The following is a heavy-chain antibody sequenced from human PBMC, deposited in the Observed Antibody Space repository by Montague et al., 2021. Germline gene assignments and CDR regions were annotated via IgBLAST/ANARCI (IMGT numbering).Heavy chain of an antibody. Sequence: SETLSLTCTISGGSIRSYYWNWIRQPPGKGLEWIGYIYYSGSTNYNPSLKSRVNISLDTSNYQFSLNLRSVTAADTAVYYCARALAARWWFDPWVQGTLVTVSS. D-gene: IGHD6-6*01. J-gene: IGHJ5*02. CDR2: IYYSGST. CDR1: GGSIRSYY. CDR3: ARALAARWWFDP. V-gene: IGHV4-59*01.